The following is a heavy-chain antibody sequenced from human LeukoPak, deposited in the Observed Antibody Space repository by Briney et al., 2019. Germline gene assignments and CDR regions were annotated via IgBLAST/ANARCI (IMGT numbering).Heavy chain of an antibody. Sequence: PSETLSLTCTVSGGSISNNYRSWIRQPPGKGLEWIAFIHDTGRIRYNPSLQSRVTISRDTSKSHFSLKLSSLRAADTAVYYCARLLDYDDSGDPDTFDIWGQGTMVTVS. D-gene: IGHD3-22*01. CDR1: GGSISNNY. J-gene: IGHJ3*02. CDR2: IHDTGRI. V-gene: IGHV4-59*01. CDR3: ARLLDYDDSGDPDTFDI.